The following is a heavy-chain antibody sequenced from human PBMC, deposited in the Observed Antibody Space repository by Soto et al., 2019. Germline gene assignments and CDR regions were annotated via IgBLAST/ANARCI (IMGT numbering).Heavy chain of an antibody. Sequence: GGSLRLSCAASGFTFSSYGMHWVRQAPGKGLEWVAVIRDDGGNKYYADSVKGRFTISRDNSKNTLYLQMNSLRAEDTAVYYCARDMGWDSFDYWGQGTLVTVSS. D-gene: IGHD3-16*01. J-gene: IGHJ4*02. CDR2: IRDDGGNK. CDR3: ARDMGWDSFDY. V-gene: IGHV3-33*01. CDR1: GFTFSSYG.